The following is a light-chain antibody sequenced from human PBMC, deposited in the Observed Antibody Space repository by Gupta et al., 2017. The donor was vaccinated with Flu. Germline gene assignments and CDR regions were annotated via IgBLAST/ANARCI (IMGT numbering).Light chain of an antibody. CDR2: WAS. V-gene: IGKV4-1*01. J-gene: IGKJ2*02. CDR1: QKCRVSTKNRTY. CDR3: RQDGKPPRT. Sequence: SSQKCRVSTKNRTYFFWYQQKPAEPPTMLIYWASTRESGGLDGISGSGSGTDFILKISSLEAEDDVVFYCRQDGKPPRTFGQGTKLEIK.